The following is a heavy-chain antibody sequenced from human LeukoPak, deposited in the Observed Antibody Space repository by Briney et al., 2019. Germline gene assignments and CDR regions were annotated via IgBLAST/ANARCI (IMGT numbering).Heavy chain of an antibody. CDR1: GFTVSSNY. V-gene: IGHV3-23*01. CDR3: AKDRDWNPRYFDY. J-gene: IGHJ4*02. CDR2: ISGSGGST. D-gene: IGHD1-1*01. Sequence: GGSLRLSCAASGFTVSSNYMSWVRQAPGKGLEWVSAISGSGGSTYYADSVKGRFTISRDNSKNTLYLQMNSLGAEDTAVYYCAKDRDWNPRYFDYWGQGTLVTVSS.